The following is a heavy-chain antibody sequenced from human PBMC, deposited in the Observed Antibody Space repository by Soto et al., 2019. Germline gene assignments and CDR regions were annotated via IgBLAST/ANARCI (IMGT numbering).Heavy chain of an antibody. CDR1: GFSFSISP. J-gene: IGHJ4*02. Sequence: AGSLRLSCAASGFSFSISPMHWVRQAPGKGPEWVALISYDGTNKFYADSVKGRFTISRDNSKSTLYLQVDSLRPEDAAVYYCARDPKTSGGQHWAFNYFDSWGQGTLVTVSS. CDR3: ARDPKTSGGQHWAFNYFDS. D-gene: IGHD7-27*01. V-gene: IGHV3-30-3*01. CDR2: ISYDGTNK.